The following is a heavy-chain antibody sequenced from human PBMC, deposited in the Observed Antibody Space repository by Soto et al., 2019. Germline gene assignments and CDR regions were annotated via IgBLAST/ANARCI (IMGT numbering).Heavy chain of an antibody. J-gene: IGHJ4*02. CDR2: IIPILGIA. V-gene: IGHV1-69*02. Sequence: QVQLVHSGAEVKKPGSSVKVSCKASGGTFSSYTISWVRQAPGQGLEWMGRIIPILGIANYAQKFQGRVTITADKSTSTAYMELSSLRSEDTAVYYCAREVVVAATSYYFDYWGQGTLVTVSS. D-gene: IGHD2-15*01. CDR1: GGTFSSYT. CDR3: AREVVVAATSYYFDY.